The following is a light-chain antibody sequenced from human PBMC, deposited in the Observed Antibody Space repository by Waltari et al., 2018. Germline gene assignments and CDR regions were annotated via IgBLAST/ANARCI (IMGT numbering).Light chain of an antibody. J-gene: IGLJ1*01. CDR1: NSNVDILHL. CDR2: EIS. V-gene: IGLV2-23*02. Sequence: QSALTQPASVSGSPGQSITISCTAVNSNVDILHLVSWYQQHPGRNPRLLIYEISQRPSGISNRFSGSKSCNTASLTISGLQPEDEADYFCCSFAGYGIYVFGSGTQVSVL. CDR3: CSFAGYGIYV.